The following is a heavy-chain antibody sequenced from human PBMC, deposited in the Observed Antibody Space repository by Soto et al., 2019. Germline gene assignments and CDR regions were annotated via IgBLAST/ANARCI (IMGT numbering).Heavy chain of an antibody. D-gene: IGHD3-22*01. V-gene: IGHV1-46*01. CDR1: GYTFSNYF. Sequence: QVQLVPSGAEVKKPGASVKVSCNTSGYTFSNYFMHWVRQAAGQGLEWMGIINPRGGTSTAQKFRDRVTMTTDPSTGTFYMQLISLKSEDTAVYFCARDRLGDSSGEGYGSYFDYGGQGALVTVSS. CDR3: ARDRLGDSSGEGYGSYFDY. J-gene: IGHJ4*02. CDR2: INPRGGT.